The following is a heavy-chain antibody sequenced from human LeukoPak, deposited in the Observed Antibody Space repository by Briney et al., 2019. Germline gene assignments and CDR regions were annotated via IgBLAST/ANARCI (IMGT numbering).Heavy chain of an antibody. V-gene: IGHV4-39*01. CDR2: INYSGTT. CDR3: GRLFDS. J-gene: IGHJ4*02. CDR1: GGAIISDNFY. Sequence: PAETLSLTRTVSGGAIISDNFYWGWVRQPPGKGLEWVGSINYSGTTYYNPSLRSRVSISVDTSRTQFFLMLNSVTAADTAVYYCGRLFDSWGQGIPVTVSS.